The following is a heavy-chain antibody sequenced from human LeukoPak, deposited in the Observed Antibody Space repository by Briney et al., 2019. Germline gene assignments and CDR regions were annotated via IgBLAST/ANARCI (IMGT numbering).Heavy chain of an antibody. V-gene: IGHV1-3*01. CDR1: GYTFTSYA. CDR3: ARAWPNRYGSGSHYDH. Sequence: GASVKVSCKASGYTFTSYAMHWVRQAPGQGLEWMGWINVGNGNTKYSPKFQGRVTITRDTSASTAYMELSSLRSEDTAVYHCARAWPNRYGSGSHYDHWGQGALVTVSS. J-gene: IGHJ4*02. D-gene: IGHD3-10*01. CDR2: INVGNGNT.